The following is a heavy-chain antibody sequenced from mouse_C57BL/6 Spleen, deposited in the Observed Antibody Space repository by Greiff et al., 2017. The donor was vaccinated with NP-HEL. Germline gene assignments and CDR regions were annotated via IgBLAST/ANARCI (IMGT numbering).Heavy chain of an antibody. J-gene: IGHJ4*01. D-gene: IGHD2-4*01. CDR2: INPYNGGT. V-gene: IGHV1-19*01. CDR1: GYTFTDYY. Sequence: EVQLQESGPVLVKPGASVKMSCKASGYTFTDYYMNWVKQSHGKSLEWIGVINPYNGGTSYNQKFKGKATLTVDKSSSTAYMELNSLTSEDSAVYYCARSPYYDYDEGAMDYWGQGTSVTVSS. CDR3: ARSPYYDYDEGAMDY.